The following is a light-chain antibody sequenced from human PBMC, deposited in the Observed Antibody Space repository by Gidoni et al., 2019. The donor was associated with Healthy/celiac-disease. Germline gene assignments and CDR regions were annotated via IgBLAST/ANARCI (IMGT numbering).Light chain of an antibody. CDR1: QGISSN. J-gene: IGKJ3*01. V-gene: IGKV3-15*01. CDR2: GAS. Sequence: EIAMTQSPATLSVSPGERATLPCRASQGISSNLSWYQQKPGQAPKLLIYGASTRATGIPARFSGSGSGTDFTLTISSLQSEDFAVYYCQQYNNWPPFTFGPGTKVEIK. CDR3: QQYNNWPPFT.